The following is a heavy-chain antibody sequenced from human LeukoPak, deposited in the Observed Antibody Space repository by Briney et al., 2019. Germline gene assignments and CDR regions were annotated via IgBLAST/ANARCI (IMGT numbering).Heavy chain of an antibody. CDR2: IYYSGST. D-gene: IGHD6-6*01. J-gene: IGHJ6*02. CDR1: GGSISSGGYY. V-gene: IGHV4-31*03. CDR3: ARDPGAARLLDRGMDV. Sequence: SETLSLTCTVSGGSISSGGYYWSWIRQHPGKGLEWIGYIYYSGSTYYNPSLKSRVTISVDTSKNQFSLKLSSVTAADTAVYYCARDPGAARLLDRGMDVWGQGTTVTVSS.